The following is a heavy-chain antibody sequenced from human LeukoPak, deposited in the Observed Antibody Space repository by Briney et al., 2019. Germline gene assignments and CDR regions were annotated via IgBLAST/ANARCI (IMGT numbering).Heavy chain of an antibody. D-gene: IGHD6-6*01. CDR1: GGSISSDSYY. J-gene: IGHJ5*02. Sequence: SQTLSLTCTVSGGSISSDSYYWSWIRQPAGKGLEWIGRIYTSGSTNYNPSLKSRVTISVDTSKNQFSLKLSSVTAADTAVYYCARDSGEYSSTANWFDPWGQGTLVTVSS. V-gene: IGHV4-61*02. CDR3: ARDSGEYSSTANWFDP. CDR2: IYTSGST.